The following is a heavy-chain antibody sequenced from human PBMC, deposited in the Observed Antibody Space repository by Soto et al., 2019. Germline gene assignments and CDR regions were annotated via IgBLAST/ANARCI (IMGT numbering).Heavy chain of an antibody. Sequence: ASVKVSCKASGGTFSSYAISWVRQAPGQGLEWMGGIIPIFGTANYAQKFQGRVTITADESTSTAYMELRSLRSEDTAVYYCARRPHKFLVVTLPERCIVFWCQGLLVSVST. CDR3: ARRPHKFLVVTLPERCIVF. D-gene: IGHD2-21*02. V-gene: IGHV1-69*13. J-gene: IGHJ4*02. CDR2: IIPIFGTA. CDR1: GGTFSSYA.